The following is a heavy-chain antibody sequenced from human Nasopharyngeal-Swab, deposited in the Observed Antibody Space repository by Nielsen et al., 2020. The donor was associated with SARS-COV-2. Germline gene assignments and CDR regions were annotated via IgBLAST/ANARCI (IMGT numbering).Heavy chain of an antibody. J-gene: IGHJ4*02. CDR2: ISAYNGNT. Sequence: WGRQAPGQGLEWMGWISAYNGNTNYAQKLQGRVTMTTDTSTSTAYMELRSLRSDDTAVYYCAKVRGGYCSSWYDYWGQGTLVTVSS. D-gene: IGHD6-13*01. V-gene: IGHV1-18*01. CDR3: AKVRGGYCSSWYDY.